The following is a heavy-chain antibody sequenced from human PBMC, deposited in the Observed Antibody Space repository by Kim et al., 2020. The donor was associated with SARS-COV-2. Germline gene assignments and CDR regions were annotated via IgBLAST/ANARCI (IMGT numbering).Heavy chain of an antibody. V-gene: IGHV1-69*13. CDR2: IIPIFGTA. Sequence: SVKVSCKASGGTFSSYAISWVRQAPGQGLEWMGGIIPIFGTANYAQKFQGRVTITADESTSTAYMELSSLRSEDTAVYYCARVSTMVRGVKPTIGYFDYWGQGTLVTVSS. CDR3: ARVSTMVRGVKPTIGYFDY. CDR1: GGTFSSYA. D-gene: IGHD3-10*01. J-gene: IGHJ4*02.